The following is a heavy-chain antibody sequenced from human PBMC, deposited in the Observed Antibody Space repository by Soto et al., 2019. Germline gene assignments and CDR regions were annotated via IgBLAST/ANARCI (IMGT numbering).Heavy chain of an antibody. J-gene: IGHJ4*02. D-gene: IGHD1-1*01. CDR3: ARDRDWNYFDY. Sequence: EVQLVESGGGLVQPGGSLRLSCAASGFTVSSNYMSWVRQAPGKGLEWVSAIYSGGSTYYADSVKGRFTISRDNSKNTLYLQMNSLRAEDTAVYYCARDRDWNYFDYWGQGTLVTVSS. V-gene: IGHV3-66*01. CDR2: IYSGGST. CDR1: GFTVSSNY.